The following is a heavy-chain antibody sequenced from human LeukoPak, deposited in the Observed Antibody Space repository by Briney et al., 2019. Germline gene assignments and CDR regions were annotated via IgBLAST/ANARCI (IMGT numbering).Heavy chain of an antibody. Sequence: SETLSLTCTVSGGSISSYYWSWIRQTPGKGLEWIGSIYSSGNTNYNPSLKSRVTISVDTSKNQFSLMLTSVTAADTAVYYCARGVVITGLDYWGQGTLVTVSS. V-gene: IGHV4-59*01. J-gene: IGHJ4*02. D-gene: IGHD3-3*01. CDR3: ARGVVITGLDY. CDR2: IYSSGNT. CDR1: GGSISSYY.